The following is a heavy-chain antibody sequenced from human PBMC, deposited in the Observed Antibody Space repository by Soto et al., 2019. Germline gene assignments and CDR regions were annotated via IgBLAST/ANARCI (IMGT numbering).Heavy chain of an antibody. CDR2: ISTYNGNT. V-gene: IGHV1-18*04. Sequence: ASVKVSCKASGYTFTSYALGWVRHAPGQGLEWMGWISTYNGNTNYAQNLQGRVTMTTDISTNTAYMELRSLRSDDTAVYYCARVVGGIPVAGSWNWFDPWGQGTLVTV. J-gene: IGHJ5*02. CDR3: ARVVGGIPVAGSWNWFDP. D-gene: IGHD6-19*01. CDR1: GYTFTSYA.